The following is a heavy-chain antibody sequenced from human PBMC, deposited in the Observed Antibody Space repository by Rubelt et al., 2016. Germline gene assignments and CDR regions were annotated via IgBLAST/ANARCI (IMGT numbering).Heavy chain of an antibody. CDR3: ARVSRFANYYYGMDV. D-gene: IGHD2-21*01. CDR1: GFNFNNNA. J-gene: IGHJ6*02. Sequence: EVQLLESGGGLVQPGGSLRLSCVASGFNFNNNAMSWVRQAPGKGLEWVSGLSGSGGSTSYADPVKGRFTISRHNSKNTLYLQMNSRGAEDTAVYYCARVSRFANYYYGMDVWGQGTTVTVSS. CDR2: LSGSGGST. V-gene: IGHV3-23*01.